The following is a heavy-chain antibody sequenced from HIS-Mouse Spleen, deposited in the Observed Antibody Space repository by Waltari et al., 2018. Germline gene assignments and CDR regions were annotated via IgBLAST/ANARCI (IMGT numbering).Heavy chain of an antibody. CDR2: IYYSGRT. CDR1: GGSISSSSYY. D-gene: IGHD2-2*01. CDR3: ATAPGGYCSSTSCSDAFDI. Sequence: QLQLQESGPGLVKPSETLSLTCTVSGGSISSSSYYWGWIRQPPGKGLEGVGSIYYSGRTHYNPSLKRRVTISVDTSKNQFSLKLSSVTAADTAVYYCATAPGGYCSSTSCSDAFDIWGQGTMVTVSS. J-gene: IGHJ3*02. V-gene: IGHV4-39*07.